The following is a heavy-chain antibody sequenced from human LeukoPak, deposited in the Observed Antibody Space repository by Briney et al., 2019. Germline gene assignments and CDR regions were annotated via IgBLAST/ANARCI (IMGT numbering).Heavy chain of an antibody. CDR2: VSYSGST. J-gene: IGHJ4*02. D-gene: IGHD6-19*01. CDR3: TRDGGVAVTPLDFDF. Sequence: PSETLSLTCTVSGASISSHYWSWIRQSPGKGLEWIGYVSYSGSTDYNPSLKSRVTLSVGTSKNQISLRLSSVTAADTAVYYCTRDGGVAVTPLDFDFWGQGTLVTVSS. CDR1: GASISSHY. V-gene: IGHV4-59*11.